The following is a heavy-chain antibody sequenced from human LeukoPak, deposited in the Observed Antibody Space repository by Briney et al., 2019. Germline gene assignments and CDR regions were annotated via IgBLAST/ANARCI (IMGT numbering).Heavy chain of an antibody. D-gene: IGHD2-15*01. V-gene: IGHV3-74*01. J-gene: IGHJ4*02. Sequence: TGGSLRLSCAASGFTFSSYWMHWVRQAPGKGLVWVSRINSDGSSTSYADSVKGRFTISRDNAKNTLYLQMNSLRAEDTAVYYCARESGNGGWYFDYWGQGTLVTVSS. CDR2: INSDGSST. CDR1: GFTFSSYW. CDR3: ARESGNGGWYFDY.